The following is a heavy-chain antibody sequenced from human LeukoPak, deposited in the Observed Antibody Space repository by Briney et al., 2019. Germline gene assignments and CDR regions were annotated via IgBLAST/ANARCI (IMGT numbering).Heavy chain of an antibody. CDR2: IYSDGST. CDR3: ARSPSYYGSAHYFAY. V-gene: IGHV3-53*01. CDR1: EFTVSSNY. D-gene: IGHD3-10*01. Sequence: GGSLRLSCAASEFTVSSNYMSWVRQAPGKGLEWVSVIYSDGSTYYADSVKGRFTISRDNSKNTLYLQMNSLGAEDTAVYYCARSPSYYGSAHYFAYWGQGTLVTVSS. J-gene: IGHJ4*02.